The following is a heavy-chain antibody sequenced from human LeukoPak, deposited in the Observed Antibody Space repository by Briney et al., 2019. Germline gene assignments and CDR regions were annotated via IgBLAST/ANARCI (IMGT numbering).Heavy chain of an antibody. CDR3: VPLNWNPPGDFDR. V-gene: IGHV3-7*01. CDR1: GFTFSNYW. J-gene: IGHJ4*02. CDR2: IKEDGSDK. Sequence: PGRSLRLSCAASGFTFSNYWMNWVRQAPGKGLEWVANIKEDGSDKYYVDSVKGRFTISKDNAKNSLYLQMNSLRVEDTAVYYCVPLNWNPPGDFDRWGQGTLVTVSS. D-gene: IGHD1-20*01.